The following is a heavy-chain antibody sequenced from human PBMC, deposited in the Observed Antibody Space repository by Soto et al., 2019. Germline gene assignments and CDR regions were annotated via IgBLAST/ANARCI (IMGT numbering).Heavy chain of an antibody. D-gene: IGHD6-13*01. J-gene: IGHJ6*02. V-gene: IGHV1-2*04. CDR1: GYTFTGYY. CDR3: AREGIAAAGSYYYYGMDV. CDR2: INPNSGGT. Sequence: ASVKVSCKASGYTFTGYYMHWVRQAPGQGLEWMGWINPNSGGTNYAQKFQGWVTMTRDTSISTAYMELSRLRSDDTAVYYCAREGIAAAGSYYYYGMDVWGPGTTVTVSS.